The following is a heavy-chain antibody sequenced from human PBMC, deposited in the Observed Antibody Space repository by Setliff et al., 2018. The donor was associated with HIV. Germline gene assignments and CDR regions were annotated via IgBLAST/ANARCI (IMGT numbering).Heavy chain of an antibody. CDR2: IKQDASEK. J-gene: IGHJ4*02. D-gene: IGHD3-22*01. V-gene: IGHV3-7*03. CDR3: ARDQYYYDTSGYYRGSAFDF. CDR1: GFSFGSYW. Sequence: PGGSLRLSCVASGFSFGSYWMSWVRQAPGKGPEWVAHIKQDASEKYFVDSVKGRFTISRDNAKNSLCLQMDSLRAEDTAVYYCARDQYYYDTSGYYRGSAFDFWGQGTLVTVSS.